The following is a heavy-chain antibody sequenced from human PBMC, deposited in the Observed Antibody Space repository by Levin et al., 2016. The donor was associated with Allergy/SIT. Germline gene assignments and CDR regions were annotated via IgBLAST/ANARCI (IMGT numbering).Heavy chain of an antibody. D-gene: IGHD3-9*01. CDR2: IHSRGST. J-gene: IGHJ4*02. V-gene: IGHV4-59*11. Sequence: SETLSLTCTVSGGSISSRYWAWIRQPPGKGLEWIGYIHSRGSTNYSPSLKTRLTISVDTSKNQFSLKLTSVTAADTAVYYCARMDDSLTGSTFDSWGQGTLVTVSS. CDR1: GGSISSRY. CDR3: ARMDDSLTGSTFDS.